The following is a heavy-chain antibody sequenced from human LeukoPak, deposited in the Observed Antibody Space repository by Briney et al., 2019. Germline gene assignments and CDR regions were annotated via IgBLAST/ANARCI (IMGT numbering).Heavy chain of an antibody. CDR3: ARYTSSGWYSKYYFDY. J-gene: IGHJ4*02. V-gene: IGHV4-39*01. CDR1: GGSISSSSYY. Sequence: ASETLSLTCTVSGGSISSSSYYWGWIRQPPGKGLEWIGSIYYSGSTYYNPSLKSRVTISVGTSKNQFPLKLSSVTAADTAVYYCARYTSSGWYSKYYFDYWGQGTLVTVSS. CDR2: IYYSGST. D-gene: IGHD6-19*01.